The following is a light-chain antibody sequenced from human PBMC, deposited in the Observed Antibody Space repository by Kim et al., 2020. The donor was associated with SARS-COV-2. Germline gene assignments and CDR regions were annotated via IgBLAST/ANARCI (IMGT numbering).Light chain of an antibody. V-gene: IGKV3-11*01. CDR1: QRVSSY. Sequence: LSPGERAPLACMASQRVSSYLAWYQQKPGQAPRLLIYDASNRATGIPARFSGSGSGTDFTLTISSLEPEDFAVYYCQQRSNWPPNTFGQGTKLEI. CDR2: DAS. CDR3: QQRSNWPPNT. J-gene: IGKJ2*01.